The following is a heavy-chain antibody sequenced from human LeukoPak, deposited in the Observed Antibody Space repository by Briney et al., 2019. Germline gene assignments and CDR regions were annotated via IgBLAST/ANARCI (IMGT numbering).Heavy chain of an antibody. CDR1: GFTVSSNY. CDR2: IYSGGGDT. CDR3: ARETSRSTYYYYFYYMDV. Sequence: PGGSLRLSCAASGFTVSSNYMSWVRQAPGKGLEWVSVIYSGGGDTYYADSVKGRFTISRHNSKNTLYLQMNSLTAEDTAVYYCARETSRSTYYYYFYYMDVWGKGTTVTVSS. V-gene: IGHV3-53*01. J-gene: IGHJ6*03.